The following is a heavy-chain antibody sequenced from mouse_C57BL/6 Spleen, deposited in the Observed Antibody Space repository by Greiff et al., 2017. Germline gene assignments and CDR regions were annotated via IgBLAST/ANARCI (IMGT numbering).Heavy chain of an antibody. J-gene: IGHJ4*01. CDR3: AGGNTAMDY. Sequence: EVQLQQSGPGLVKPSQSLSLTCSVTGYSITSGYYWNWIRQFPGNKLEWMGYISYDGSNNYNPSLKNRISITRDTSKNQFFLKLNSVTTEDTATYYCAGGNTAMDYWGQGTSVTVSS. V-gene: IGHV3-6*01. CDR1: GYSITSGYY. D-gene: IGHD2-1*01. CDR2: ISYDGSN.